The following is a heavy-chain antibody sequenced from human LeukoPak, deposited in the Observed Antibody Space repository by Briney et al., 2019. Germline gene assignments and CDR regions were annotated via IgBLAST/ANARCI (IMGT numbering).Heavy chain of an antibody. V-gene: IGHV4-59*01. CDR3: ASLAEGESGRGS. CDR2: IYYSGST. D-gene: IGHD3-10*01. CDR1: GGSISSYY. J-gene: IGHJ5*02. Sequence: SETLSLTCTVSGGSISSYYWSWIRQPPGEGLEWIGYIYYSGSTNYSPSLKSRLTISVDTSKNQFSLKLSSVTAADTAVYYCASLAEGESGRGSWGQGTLATVSP.